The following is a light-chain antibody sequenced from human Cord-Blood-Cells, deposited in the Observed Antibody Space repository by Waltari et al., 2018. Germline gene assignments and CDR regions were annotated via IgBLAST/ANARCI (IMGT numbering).Light chain of an antibody. CDR3: QQRSNWPLT. J-gene: IGKJ4*01. CDR1: QSVSSY. CDR2: DAS. V-gene: IGKV3-11*01. Sequence: EIVLTQSPATLSLPPGERATLSCRARQSVSSYLAWYQQKPRQAPRLLIYDASNRATGIPARFSGSGSGTDFTLTISSLEPEDFAGYYCQQRSNWPLTFGGGTKVEIK.